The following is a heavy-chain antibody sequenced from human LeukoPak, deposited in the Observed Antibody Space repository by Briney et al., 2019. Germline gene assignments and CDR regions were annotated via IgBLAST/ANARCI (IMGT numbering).Heavy chain of an antibody. J-gene: IGHJ4*02. CDR1: GYTLTELS. CDR3: ATGGYYYDSSGYYYDY. Sequence: ASVKVSCKVSGYTLTELSMHWVRQAPGNGLEWMGGFDPEDGETIYAQKFRGRVTMTEDTYTDTAYMELSSLRSEDTAVYYCATGGYYYDSSGYYYDYWGQGTLVTVSS. V-gene: IGHV1-24*01. D-gene: IGHD3-22*01. CDR2: FDPEDGET.